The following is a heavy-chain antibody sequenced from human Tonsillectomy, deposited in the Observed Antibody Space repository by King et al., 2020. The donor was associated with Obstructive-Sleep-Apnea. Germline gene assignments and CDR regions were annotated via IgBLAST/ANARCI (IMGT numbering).Heavy chain of an antibody. V-gene: IGHV4-4*07. D-gene: IGHD6-25*01. Sequence: QLQESGPGLVKPSETLSLTCTVSGGSISSYYWTWVRQPAVKGLEWIGRIYTSGNTNYNPSLKSRVTMSIDTSKNQISLNLSSVTAADTAVYYCAREKGSECQRCFDYWGQGTRVTVSS. CDR1: GGSISSYY. CDR2: IYTSGNT. CDR3: AREKGSECQRCFDY. J-gene: IGHJ4*02.